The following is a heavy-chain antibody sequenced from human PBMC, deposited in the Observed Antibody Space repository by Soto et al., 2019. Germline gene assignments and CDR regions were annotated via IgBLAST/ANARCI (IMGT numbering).Heavy chain of an antibody. D-gene: IGHD3-3*01. J-gene: IGHJ4*02. CDR3: ARPYDFWSGYFDY. CDR2: IYPGDSDT. V-gene: IGHV5-51*01. CDR1: GYSFTSYW. Sequence: GESPKISCKGSGYSFTSYWIGWVSQMPGKGLEWMGIIYPGDSDTRYSPSFQGQVTISADKSISTAYLQWSSLKASDTAMYYCARPYDFWSGYFDYWGQGTLVTVSS.